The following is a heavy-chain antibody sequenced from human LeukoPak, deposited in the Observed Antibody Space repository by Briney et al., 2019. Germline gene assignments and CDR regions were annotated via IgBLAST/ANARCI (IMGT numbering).Heavy chain of an antibody. CDR1: GFTFSSYA. J-gene: IGHJ4*02. V-gene: IGHV3-23*01. CDR3: AKDLTPGNYYDSSGYCEY. D-gene: IGHD3-22*01. Sequence: PGGSLRLSCAASGFTFSSYAMSWVRQAPGKGLEWVSAISGSGGSTYYADSVKGRFTISRDNSKNTLYLRMNSLRAEDTAVYYCAKDLTPGNYYDSSGYCEYWGQGTLVTVSS. CDR2: ISGSGGST.